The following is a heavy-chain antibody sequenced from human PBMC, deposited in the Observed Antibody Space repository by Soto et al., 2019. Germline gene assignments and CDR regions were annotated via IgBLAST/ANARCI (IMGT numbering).Heavy chain of an antibody. V-gene: IGHV4-30-2*01. J-gene: IGHJ4*02. Sequence: SETLSLTCAVSGGSISSGGYSWSWIRQPPGKGLEWIGYIYHSGSTYYNPSLKSRVTISVDRSKNQFSLKLSSVTAADTAVYYCARSLLHFDYWGQGTLVTVSS. CDR1: GGSISSGGYS. CDR3: ARSLLHFDY. CDR2: IYHSGST.